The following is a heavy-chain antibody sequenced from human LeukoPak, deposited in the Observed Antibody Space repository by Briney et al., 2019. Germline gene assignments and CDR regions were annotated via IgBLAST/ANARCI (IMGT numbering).Heavy chain of an antibody. CDR2: IKQDGSEK. CDR3: AREAGPYYFDY. D-gene: IGHD6-19*01. V-gene: IGHV3-7*01. CDR1: GFTFSSYW. Sequence: GGSLRLSCAASGFTFSSYWMSWVRQAPGKGLEWVANIKQDGSEKYYVDSVKGRFTISRDNAKNPLYLQMNSLRAEDTAVYYCAREAGPYYFDYWGQGTLVTVSS. J-gene: IGHJ4*02.